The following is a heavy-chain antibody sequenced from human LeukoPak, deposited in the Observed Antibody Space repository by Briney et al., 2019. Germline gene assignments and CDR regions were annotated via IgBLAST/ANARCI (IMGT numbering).Heavy chain of an antibody. D-gene: IGHD3-10*01. CDR1: GFTFSRYW. CDR3: ARGRSITLLRGVALSDGFDV. J-gene: IGHJ3*01. CDR2: INSAGRST. Sequence: GGSLRLSCAASGFTFSRYWMHRVRQAPGKGLVWMSHINSAGRSTSYADSVKGRFTISRDNAKNTLYLQMNSLRAEDTAVYYCARGRSITLLRGVALSDGFDVWGQGAMVAVSS. V-gene: IGHV3-74*01.